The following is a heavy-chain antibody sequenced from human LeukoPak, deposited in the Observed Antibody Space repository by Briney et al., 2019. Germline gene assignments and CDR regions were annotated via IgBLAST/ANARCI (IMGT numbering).Heavy chain of an antibody. D-gene: IGHD5-24*01. Sequence: SGPTLVNPTQTLTLTCTFSGFSLSTSGVGVGWIRQPPGKALEWLALIYWDDDKRYSPSLKSRLTITKDTSKNQVVLTMTNMDPVDTATYYCAHRRETHPEIPSPLHWFDHWGQGTLVTVSS. CDR2: IYWDDDK. CDR1: GFSLSTSGVG. CDR3: AHRRETHPEIPSPLHWFDH. J-gene: IGHJ5*02. V-gene: IGHV2-5*02.